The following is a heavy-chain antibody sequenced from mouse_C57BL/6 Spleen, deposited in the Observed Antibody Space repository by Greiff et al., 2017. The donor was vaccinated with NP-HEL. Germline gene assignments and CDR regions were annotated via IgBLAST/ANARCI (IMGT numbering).Heavy chain of an antibody. J-gene: IGHJ4*01. Sequence: EVKLVESGGGLVQPKGSLKLSCAASGFTFNTYAMHWVRQAPGKGLEWVARIRSKSSNYATYYADSVKDRFTISRDDSQSMLYLQMNNLKTEHTAMYYCVRDGGSSHYYAMDYWGQGTSVTVSS. CDR3: VRDGGSSHYYAMDY. CDR1: GFTFNTYA. CDR2: IRSKSSNYAT. V-gene: IGHV10-3*01. D-gene: IGHD1-1*01.